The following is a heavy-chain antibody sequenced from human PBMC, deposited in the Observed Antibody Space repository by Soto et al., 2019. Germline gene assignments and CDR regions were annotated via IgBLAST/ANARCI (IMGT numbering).Heavy chain of an antibody. V-gene: IGHV3-30-3*01. CDR1: GFTFSSYA. J-gene: IGHJ6*02. D-gene: IGHD5-12*01. CDR3: ARDPSYRGYEEGHDYYYYGMDV. Sequence: QVQLVESGGGVVQPGRSLRLSCAASGFTFSSYAMHWVRQAPGKGLEWVAVISYDGSNKYYADSVKGRFTISRDNSKNTLYLQMNSLRAEDTAVYYCARDPSYRGYEEGHDYYYYGMDVWGQGTTVTVSS. CDR2: ISYDGSNK.